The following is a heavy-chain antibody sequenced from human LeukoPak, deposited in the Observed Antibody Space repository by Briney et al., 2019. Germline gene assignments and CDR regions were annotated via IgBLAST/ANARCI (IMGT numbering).Heavy chain of an antibody. Sequence: GESLKISCKGSGYSFISYWIGWVRQMPGKGLEWKGIIRPGDSDTRYSPSFQGQVTMSVDKSSRTAYLQWRSLKASDTAMYYCARSAATFFHDSSGYFWAFDIWGQGTMPTVSS. J-gene: IGHJ3*02. CDR3: ARSAATFFHDSSGYFWAFDI. V-gene: IGHV5-51*01. CDR1: GYSFISYW. D-gene: IGHD3-22*01. CDR2: IRPGDSDT.